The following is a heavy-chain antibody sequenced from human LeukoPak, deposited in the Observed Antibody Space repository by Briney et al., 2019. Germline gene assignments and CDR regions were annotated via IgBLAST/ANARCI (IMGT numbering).Heavy chain of an antibody. Sequence: PSQTLSLTCTVSGRSISSSVYYWGWIRKPPGAGLEWIGTIYDTGSTYYNPSLKSRVTISVDPSKSQFSLKVTSVTAADTGVYYCARHERSEIAVSTALYIDYWGPGTLLTVSS. J-gene: IGHJ4*02. CDR3: ARHERSEIAVSTALYIDY. D-gene: IGHD1-1*01. CDR2: IYDTGST. CDR1: GRSISSSVYY. V-gene: IGHV4-39*01.